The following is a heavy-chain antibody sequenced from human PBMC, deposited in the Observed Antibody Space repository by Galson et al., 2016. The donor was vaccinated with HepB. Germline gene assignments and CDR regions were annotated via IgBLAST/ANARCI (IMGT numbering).Heavy chain of an antibody. CDR2: ISSTSNNI. V-gene: IGHV3-48*02. Sequence: SLRLSCAVSGFTFGSYSMNWVRQAPGKGLEWVSYISSTSNNIFYADSVQGRFTISRDNAKNSLYLQMNSLRDEDTAVYYCARDGSYCGGDCYSFHYGLDVWGQGTTVTVSS. CDR3: ARDGSYCGGDCYSFHYGLDV. J-gene: IGHJ6*02. CDR1: GFTFGSYS. D-gene: IGHD2-21*02.